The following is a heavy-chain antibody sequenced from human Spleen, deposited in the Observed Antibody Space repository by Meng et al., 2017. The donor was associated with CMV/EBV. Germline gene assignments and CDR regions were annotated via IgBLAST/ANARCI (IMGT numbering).Heavy chain of an antibody. Sequence: SGSYYWSWIRHPQGKGLEWIGYIYDSGNTKYNPSLKSRVTISVDTSKKQFSLKLNSVTAADTAVYYCAGDWRRYCSSASCYGSVDHWGQGTLVTVSS. CDR2: IYDSGNT. CDR3: AGDWRRYCSSASCYGSVDH. J-gene: IGHJ4*02. V-gene: IGHV4-61*01. CDR1: SGSYY. D-gene: IGHD2-2*01.